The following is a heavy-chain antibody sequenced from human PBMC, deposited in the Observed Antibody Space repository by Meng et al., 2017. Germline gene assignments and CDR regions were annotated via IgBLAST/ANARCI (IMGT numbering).Heavy chain of an antibody. V-gene: IGHV3-73*01. CDR2: IITKTNNYAT. D-gene: IGHD3-10*01. CDR1: GFIFSGSD. Sequence: GGSLRLSCAASGFIFSGSDIHWVRQASGKGLEWVGRIITKTNNYATAYAASVKGRFTISRDDSLTTAYLQMNSLRSEDTAVYYRARDEKGLWFLDPWGQGTLVTVSS. CDR3: ARDEKGLWFLDP. J-gene: IGHJ5*02.